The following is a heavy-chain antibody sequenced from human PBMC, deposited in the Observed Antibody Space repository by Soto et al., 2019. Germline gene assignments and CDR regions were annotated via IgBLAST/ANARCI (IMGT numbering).Heavy chain of an antibody. CDR2: IIPIFGTA. Sequence: SVKVSCKASGGTFSSYAISWVRQAPGQGLEWMGGIIPIFGTANYAQKFQGRVTITADESTSTAYMELSSLRSEDTAVYYCARGPGRYFDWLPFDYWGQGTLVTVSS. D-gene: IGHD3-9*01. CDR3: ARGPGRYFDWLPFDY. CDR1: GGTFSSYA. V-gene: IGHV1-69*13. J-gene: IGHJ4*02.